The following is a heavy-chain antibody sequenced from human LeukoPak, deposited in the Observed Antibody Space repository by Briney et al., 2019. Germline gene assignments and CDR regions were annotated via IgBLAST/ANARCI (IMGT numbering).Heavy chain of an antibody. D-gene: IGHD2-15*01. J-gene: IGHJ4*02. CDR1: GFTFSNYW. CDR3: VRDRGYCSGGTCYALWDY. V-gene: IGHV3-7*01. Sequence: GGSLRLSCAASGFTFSNYWMTWVRQAPGKGLEWLAHIKEDGGEKHYVDPVKGRFTISRDNAKNSLYLQMNSLRAEDTAMYYCVRDRGYCSGGTCYALWDYWGQGTLVTVSS. CDR2: IKEDGGEK.